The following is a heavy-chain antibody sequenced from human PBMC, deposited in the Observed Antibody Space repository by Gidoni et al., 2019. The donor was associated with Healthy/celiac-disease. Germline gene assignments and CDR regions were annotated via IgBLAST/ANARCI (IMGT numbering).Heavy chain of an antibody. CDR3: ARAEAYCGGDCGVGAFDI. CDR1: GGTFSSYA. J-gene: IGHJ3*02. D-gene: IGHD2-21*02. Sequence: QVQLVQSGAEVKKPGSSVKVSCKASGGTFSSYALSWVRQAPGQGLEWMGGIIPIFGTANYAQKFQGRVTITADESTSTAYMELSSLRSEDTAVYYCARAEAYCGGDCGVGAFDIWGQGTMVTVSS. CDR2: IIPIFGTA. V-gene: IGHV1-69*01.